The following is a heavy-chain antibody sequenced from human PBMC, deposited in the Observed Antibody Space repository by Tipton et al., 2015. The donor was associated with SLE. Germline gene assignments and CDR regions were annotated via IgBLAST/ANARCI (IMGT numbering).Heavy chain of an antibody. CDR3: AKRGERSWFDL. J-gene: IGHJ5*02. D-gene: IGHD3-16*01. Sequence: SLRLSCAASGFTFSSYSMNWVRQAPGKGLEWVANINQDGTAKSYVESVKGRFIISRDNVDKSLYLQMDTLRDEDTAVYYCAKRGERSWFDLWGQGTPVTVSS. CDR1: GFTFSSYS. V-gene: IGHV3-7*01. CDR2: INQDGTAK.